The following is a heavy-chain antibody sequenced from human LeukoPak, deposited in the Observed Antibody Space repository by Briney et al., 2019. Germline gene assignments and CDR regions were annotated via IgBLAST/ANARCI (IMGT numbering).Heavy chain of an antibody. V-gene: IGHV4-4*02. D-gene: IGHD3-16*01. CDR2: IYHTGST. CDR1: GGSISTNNW. J-gene: IGHJ4*02. CDR3: AKSGDYLWDY. Sequence: SETLSLTCAVSGGSISTNNWWCWVRQPPGKGLEWIGEIYHTGSTNYSPSLRSRVTVSIDKSNNQFSLNLNSVTAANTAVYYCAKSGDYLWDYWGQGTLVTVSS.